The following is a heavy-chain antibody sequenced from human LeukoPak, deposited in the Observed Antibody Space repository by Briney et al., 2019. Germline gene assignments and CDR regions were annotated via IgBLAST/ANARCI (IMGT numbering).Heavy chain of an antibody. V-gene: IGHV4-39*07. J-gene: IGHJ4*02. CDR2: IYYTEST. CDR3: ARVLNYSDSRGSPNPNTFDY. D-gene: IGHD3-22*01. Sequence: PSETLSLTCTVSGVSISSSSYHWGWIRQPPGKGLEWIGSIYYTESTYYNPSLKSRVTISLDTSKNQFSLKLSSVTAADTAVYYCARVLNYSDSRGSPNPNTFDYWGQGTLVTVSS. CDR1: GVSISSSSYH.